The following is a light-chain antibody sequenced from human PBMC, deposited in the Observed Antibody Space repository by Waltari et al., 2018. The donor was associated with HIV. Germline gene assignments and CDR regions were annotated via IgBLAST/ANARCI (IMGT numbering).Light chain of an antibody. Sequence: SYELTQPPSVSVSQGQTARITCSGDALPNQYAYGYQQKPGQAPVLVIYKDSERPSGIPERFSGSSSGTTVTLTISGVQAEDEADYYCQSADSSGNYQVFGGGTKLTVL. CDR3: QSADSSGNYQV. CDR1: ALPNQY. J-gene: IGLJ3*02. V-gene: IGLV3-25*03. CDR2: KDS.